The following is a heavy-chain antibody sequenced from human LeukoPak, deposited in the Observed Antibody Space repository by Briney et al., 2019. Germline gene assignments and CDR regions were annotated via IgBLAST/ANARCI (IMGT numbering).Heavy chain of an antibody. Sequence: GGSLRLSCAASGFTFSDYYMSWIRQAPGKGLEWVANIRQDGSEKYYVDSVKGRFTISRDNAKDSLFLQMNNLRGEDTAVYYCARDGSWPLDAFDFWGQGTMLTVSS. V-gene: IGHV3-7*01. CDR2: IRQDGSEK. D-gene: IGHD1-26*01. CDR3: ARDGSWPLDAFDF. CDR1: GFTFSDYY. J-gene: IGHJ3*01.